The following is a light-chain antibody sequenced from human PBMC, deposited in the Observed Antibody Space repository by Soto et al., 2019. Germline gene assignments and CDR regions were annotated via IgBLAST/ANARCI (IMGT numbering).Light chain of an antibody. V-gene: IGKV1-5*03. Sequence: DIQMSQSPSTLSASVGDRVTITCRASQNIHTWLAWYQQKPGKAPKLLIYKASSLESGVPSRFSCSGSETEFTLTISSLQPDDFATYYCQQYNSYWTFGQGTKVDIK. CDR3: QQYNSYWT. CDR2: KAS. CDR1: QNIHTW. J-gene: IGKJ1*01.